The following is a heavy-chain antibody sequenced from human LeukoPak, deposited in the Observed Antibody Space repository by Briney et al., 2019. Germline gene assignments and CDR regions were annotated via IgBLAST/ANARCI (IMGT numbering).Heavy chain of an antibody. D-gene: IGHD5-18*01. CDR3: AKARRIQLWLWYYFDY. V-gene: IGHV3-30*18. CDR2: ISYDGSNK. CDR1: GFTFSSYG. Sequence: PGRSLRLSCAASGFTFSSYGMHWVRQAPGKGLEWVAVISYDGSNKYYADSVKGRFTISRDNSKNTLYLQMNSLRAEDTAVYYCAKARRIQLWLWYYFDYWGQGTLVTVSS. J-gene: IGHJ4*02.